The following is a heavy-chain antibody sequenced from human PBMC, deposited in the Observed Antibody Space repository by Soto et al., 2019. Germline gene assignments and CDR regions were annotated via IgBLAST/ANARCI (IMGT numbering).Heavy chain of an antibody. V-gene: IGHV1-18*01. J-gene: IGHJ4*02. D-gene: IGHD6-19*01. CDR3: ARDTSRISVAVDFDY. CDR2: ISAYNGNT. CDR1: GYTFTSYG. Sequence: ASVKVSCKASGYTFTSYGISWVRQAPGQGLEWMGWISAYNGNTNYAQSLQGRVTMTTDTSTSTAYMELRSLRSDDTAVYYCARDTSRISVAVDFDYWGQGTLVTVSS.